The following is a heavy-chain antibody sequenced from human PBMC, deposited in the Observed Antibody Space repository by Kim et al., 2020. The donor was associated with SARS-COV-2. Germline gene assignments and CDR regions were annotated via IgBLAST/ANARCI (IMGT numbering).Heavy chain of an antibody. V-gene: IGHV4-39*07. CDR1: GGSISSSSYY. CDR2: IYYSGST. CDR3: AGSLYSSSWYQGGFWFDP. J-gene: IGHJ5*02. D-gene: IGHD6-13*01. Sequence: SETLSLTCTVSGGSISSSSYYWGWIRQPPGKGLEWIGSIYYSGSTYYNPSLKSRVTISVDTSKNQFSLKLSSVTAADTAVYYCAGSLYSSSWYQGGFWFDPWGQGTLVTVSS.